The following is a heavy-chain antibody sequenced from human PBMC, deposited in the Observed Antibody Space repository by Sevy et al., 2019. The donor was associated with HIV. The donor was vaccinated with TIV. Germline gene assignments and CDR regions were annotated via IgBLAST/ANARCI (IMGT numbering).Heavy chain of an antibody. Sequence: SETLSLTCAVYGGSFSGYYWSWIRQPPGKGLEWIGEINHSGSTNYNPSLKSRVTKSVDTSKNQFSLKLSSVTAADTAVYYCARGTLGSGSHDWGQGTLVTVSS. CDR1: GGSFSGYY. CDR2: INHSGST. J-gene: IGHJ4*02. CDR3: ARGTLGSGSHD. D-gene: IGHD3-10*01. V-gene: IGHV4-34*01.